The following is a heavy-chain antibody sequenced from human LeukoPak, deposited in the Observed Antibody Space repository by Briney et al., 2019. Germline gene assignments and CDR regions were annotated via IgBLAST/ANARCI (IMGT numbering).Heavy chain of an antibody. J-gene: IGHJ4*02. D-gene: IGHD1-26*01. V-gene: IGHV3-66*04. CDR1: GFNVSSNY. Sequence: GGSLRLSCAASGFNVSSNYMSWVRQAPGKGLEWVSVIYSGGSIYYADSVKGRFTISRDSSKDTVFLQMNSLRVEDTAVYYCARRLVGARTLGYFFDYWGQGTLVTVSS. CDR3: ARRLVGARTLGYFFDY. CDR2: IYSGGSI.